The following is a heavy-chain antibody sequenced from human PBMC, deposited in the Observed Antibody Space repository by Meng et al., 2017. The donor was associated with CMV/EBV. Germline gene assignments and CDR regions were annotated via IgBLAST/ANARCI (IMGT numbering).Heavy chain of an antibody. V-gene: IGHV3-21*01. CDR3: ARKGEYSGYDNYYGSVH. CDR2: ISSVRNYV. CDR1: GFAFSRYS. D-gene: IGHD3-9*01. Sequence: GESLKISCVASGFAFSRYSMNCVRQAPGKGLEWVSSISSVRNYVDYVDSVKGRFTISRDNAKNSLFLQMNSLRADDTAVYYCARKGEYSGYDNYYGSVHWGQGTSVTVSS. J-gene: IGHJ4*02.